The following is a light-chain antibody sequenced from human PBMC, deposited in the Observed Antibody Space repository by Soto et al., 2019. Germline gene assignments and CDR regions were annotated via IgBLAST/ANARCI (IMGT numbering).Light chain of an antibody. CDR2: GNN. V-gene: IGLV1-40*01. J-gene: IGLJ3*02. CDR3: HSYDSSLNGWV. CDR1: SSNIGAGYD. Sequence: QSVLTQPPSVSGAPGQRVTISCTGTSSNIGAGYDVHWYQQLPGTAPKLLIYGNNNRPSGVPDRFSGSKSGTSASRAITGLQAEDEADYYCHSYDSSLNGWVFGGGTKLTVL.